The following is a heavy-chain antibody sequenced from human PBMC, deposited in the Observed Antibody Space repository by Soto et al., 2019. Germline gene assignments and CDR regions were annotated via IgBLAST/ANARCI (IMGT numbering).Heavy chain of an antibody. CDR3: ARDYYDSSGRPTIDY. V-gene: IGHV4-39*07. D-gene: IGHD3-22*01. CDR1: GGSISSSSYY. J-gene: IGHJ4*02. Sequence: TSETLSLTCTVSGGSISSSSYYWSWIRQPPGKGLEWIGEINHSGSTNYNPSLKSRVTISVDTSKNQFSLKLSPVTAADTAVYYCARDYYDSSGRPTIDYWGQGTLVTVSS. CDR2: INHSGST.